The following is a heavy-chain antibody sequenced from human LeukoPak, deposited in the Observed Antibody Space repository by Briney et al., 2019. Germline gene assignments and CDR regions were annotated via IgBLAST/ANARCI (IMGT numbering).Heavy chain of an antibody. CDR1: GFTFSSYA. CDR2: ISGSGGST. J-gene: IGHJ4*02. D-gene: IGHD6-19*01. Sequence: GGSLRLSCAASGFTFSSYAMHWVRQAPGKGLEWVSAISGSGGSTYYADSVKGRFTISMDNSKDTLYLQMNSLRAEDTAVYYCARAGIAVAGLDYWGQGTLVTVSS. V-gene: IGHV3-23*01. CDR3: ARAGIAVAGLDY.